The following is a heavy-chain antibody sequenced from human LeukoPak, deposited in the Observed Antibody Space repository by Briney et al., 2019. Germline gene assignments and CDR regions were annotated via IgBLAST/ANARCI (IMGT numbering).Heavy chain of an antibody. D-gene: IGHD6-6*01. CDR1: GFTFSSYW. Sequence: GGSLRLSCAASGFTFSSYWMHWVRQAPGKGLVWVSLIKSDGRSTSYADSVKGRFTISRDNAKNTVYLQMNSLRVEDTVVYYCTRDFKYSSDYWGQGTLVTVSS. J-gene: IGHJ4*02. CDR2: IKSDGRST. CDR3: TRDFKYSSDY. V-gene: IGHV3-74*01.